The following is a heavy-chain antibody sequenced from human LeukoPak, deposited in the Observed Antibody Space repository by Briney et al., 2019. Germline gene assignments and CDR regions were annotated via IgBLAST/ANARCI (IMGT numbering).Heavy chain of an antibody. J-gene: IGHJ6*02. D-gene: IGHD5-24*01. CDR3: ARDMVEMTYRGDRYYYYYGMDV. CDR2: IYYSGST. CDR1: GGSISSYY. V-gene: IGHV4-59*01. Sequence: PSETLSLTCTVAGGSISSYYWSWLRQPPGKGLEGVGYIYYSGSTNYNPSLKSRVTISVDTSKNQFSLKLSSVTAADTAVYYCARDMVEMTYRGDRYYYYYGMDVWGQGTTVTVSS.